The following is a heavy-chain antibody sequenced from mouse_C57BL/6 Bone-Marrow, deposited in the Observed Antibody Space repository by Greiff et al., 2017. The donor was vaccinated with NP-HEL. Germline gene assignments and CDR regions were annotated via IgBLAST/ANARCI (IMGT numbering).Heavy chain of an antibody. V-gene: IGHV1-50*01. CDR2: IDPSDSYT. CDR1: GYTFTSYW. J-gene: IGHJ2*01. D-gene: IGHD2-4*01. Sequence: QVQLQQPGAELVKPGASVKLSCKASGYTFTSYWMQWVKQRPGQGLEWIGEIDPSDSYTNYNQKFKGKATLTVDTSSSTAYMQLSSLTSEDSAVYYCARSDYVFDYWGQGTTLTASS. CDR3: ARSDYVFDY.